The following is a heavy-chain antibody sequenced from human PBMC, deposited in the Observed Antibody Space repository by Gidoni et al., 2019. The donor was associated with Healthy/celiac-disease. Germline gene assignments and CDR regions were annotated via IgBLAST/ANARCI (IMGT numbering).Heavy chain of an antibody. Sequence: QVQLQQWGAGLLKPSETLSLTCAVDGGSFSGYYWSWIRQHPGKGLDGIWEINHSGSTNYNPSLKSRVTISVDTSKNQFSLKLSSVTAADTAVYYCARGSGGVLDYLGQGTLVTVSS. J-gene: IGHJ4*02. CDR3: ARGSGGVLDY. CDR2: INHSGST. V-gene: IGHV4-34*01. CDR1: GGSFSGYY. D-gene: IGHD3-16*01.